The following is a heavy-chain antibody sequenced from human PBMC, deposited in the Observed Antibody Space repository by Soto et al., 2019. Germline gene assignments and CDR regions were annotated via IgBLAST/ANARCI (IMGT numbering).Heavy chain of an antibody. D-gene: IGHD2-2*01. V-gene: IGHV3-7*01. J-gene: IGHJ6*02. CDR1: GFTFSSYW. Sequence: GGSPRLSCAASGFTFSSYWMSWVRQAPGKGLEWVANIKQDGSEKYYVDSVEGRFTISRDNAKNSLYLQMNSLRAEDTAVYYCARDPSIVLVPAATYYYYYYGMDVWGQGTTVTVSS. CDR2: IKQDGSEK. CDR3: ARDPSIVLVPAATYYYYYYGMDV.